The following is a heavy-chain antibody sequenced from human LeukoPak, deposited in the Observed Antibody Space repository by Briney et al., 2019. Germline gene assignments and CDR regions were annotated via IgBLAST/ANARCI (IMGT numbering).Heavy chain of an antibody. CDR2: IYYSGST. V-gene: IGHV4-59*01. CDR3: ARGLVGATRGYYFDY. Sequence: SETLSLTCIVSGGSISSYYWSWIRQPPGKGLEWMGYIYYSGSTNYNPSLKSRVTISVDTSKNQFSLKLSSVTAADTAVYYCARGLVGATRGYYFDYWGQGTLVTVSS. J-gene: IGHJ4*02. CDR1: GGSISSYY. D-gene: IGHD1-26*01.